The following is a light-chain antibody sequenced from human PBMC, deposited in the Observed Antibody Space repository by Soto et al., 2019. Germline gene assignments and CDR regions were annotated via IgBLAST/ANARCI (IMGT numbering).Light chain of an antibody. V-gene: IGKV3-15*01. CDR3: EQYNNWPLS. CDR2: GAS. Sequence: TLSVSPGESATLSCTPSQRVSSNLSWYQQKPGQAPRLLIYGASTTSSAIPARFSGSGSGTEFTLTISSLQSEEFAVYYCEQYNNWPLSFGGGTKVDIK. J-gene: IGKJ4*01. CDR1: QRVSSN.